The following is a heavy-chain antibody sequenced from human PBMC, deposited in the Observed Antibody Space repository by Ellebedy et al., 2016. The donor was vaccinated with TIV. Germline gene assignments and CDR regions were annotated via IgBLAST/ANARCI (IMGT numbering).Heavy chain of an antibody. CDR2: IYPDDSDT. CDR3: ASQYCTGGTCYSFDN. CDR1: GYNFFSYW. D-gene: IGHD2-15*01. Sequence: GESLKISXQGSGYNFFSYWIGWVRQMPGKGLEWMGIIYPDDSDTRYSPSFQGHVTFSVDKSIRTAYLQWSSLKASDTAMYYCASQYCTGGTCYSFDNWGQGTLVTVSS. V-gene: IGHV5-51*01. J-gene: IGHJ4*02.